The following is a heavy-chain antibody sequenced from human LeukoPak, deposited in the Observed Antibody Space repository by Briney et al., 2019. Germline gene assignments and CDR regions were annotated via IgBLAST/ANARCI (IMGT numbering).Heavy chain of an antibody. CDR2: ISYDGSNR. Sequence: GGSLRLSCAASGFTFSSHGMHWVRQAPGKGLEWVASISYDGSNRHYADSVRGRVTISRDNSKNTLYLQMNSLRTEDTSIYYCAKEELRYFAYWGQGTLVTVSS. CDR3: AKEELRYFAY. CDR1: GFTFSSHG. D-gene: IGHD3-10*01. J-gene: IGHJ4*02. V-gene: IGHV3-30*18.